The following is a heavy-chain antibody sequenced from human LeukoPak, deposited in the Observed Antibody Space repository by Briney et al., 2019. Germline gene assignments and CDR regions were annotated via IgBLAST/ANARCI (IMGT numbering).Heavy chain of an antibody. V-gene: IGHV5-51*01. CDR2: IYPGDFVL. CDR3: ARYRAFRGHTVTSRPYYYYYGMDV. J-gene: IGHJ6*02. Sequence: GESLKISCKGSGSGFPSYWIGWGRRLPGKGRGGRGAIYPGDFVLSYSPSFQGQVTISADKSISTAYVQWSSLKASDTAMYYCARYRAFRGHTVTSRPYYYYYGMDVWGQGTTVTVSS. CDR1: GSGFPSYW. D-gene: IGHD4-11*01.